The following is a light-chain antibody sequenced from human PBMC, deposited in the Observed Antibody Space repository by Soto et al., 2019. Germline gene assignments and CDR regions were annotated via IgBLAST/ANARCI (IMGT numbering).Light chain of an antibody. J-gene: IGLJ3*02. V-gene: IGLV2-23*01. CDR3: CSHAGTYTLV. CDR2: EGT. CDR1: STAVGNSKF. Sequence: QYALTQPASVSGSPGQSLTISCTGSSTAVGNSKFVSWYQLHPGQAPKLMIYEGTKRPSGTSNRFSGSYSGNTASPTISGLQTEDEADYYRCSHAGTYTLVLGGGTKLTVL.